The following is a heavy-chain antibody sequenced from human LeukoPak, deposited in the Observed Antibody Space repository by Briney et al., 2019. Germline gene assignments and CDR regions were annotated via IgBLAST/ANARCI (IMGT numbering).Heavy chain of an antibody. D-gene: IGHD6-13*01. J-gene: IGHJ4*02. Sequence: DPSETLSLTCTVSGGSISSSSYYWGWLRQPPGKGLEWIGSIYYSGSTYYNPSLKSRVTISVDTSKNQFSLKLSSVTAADTAVYYCARLGSSWFFDYWGQGTLVTVSS. V-gene: IGHV4-39*01. CDR1: GGSISSSSYY. CDR3: ARLGSSWFFDY. CDR2: IYYSGST.